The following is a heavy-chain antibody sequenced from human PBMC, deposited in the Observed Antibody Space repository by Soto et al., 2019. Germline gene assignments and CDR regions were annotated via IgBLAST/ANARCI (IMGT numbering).Heavy chain of an antibody. V-gene: IGHV5-10-1*01. Sequence: PGESMKISCKGSRYSFTSYWIGWVRQMPGKGLEWMGRIDPSDSYTNYSPSFQGHVTISADKSISTAYLQWSSLKASDTAMYYCARRDRVGSPPFDYWGQGTLVTVSS. CDR2: IDPSDSYT. D-gene: IGHD1-26*01. CDR1: RYSFTSYW. J-gene: IGHJ4*02. CDR3: ARRDRVGSPPFDY.